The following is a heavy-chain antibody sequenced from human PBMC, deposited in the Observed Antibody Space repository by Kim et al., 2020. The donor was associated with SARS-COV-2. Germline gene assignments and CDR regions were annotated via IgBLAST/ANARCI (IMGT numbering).Heavy chain of an antibody. CDR1: GFTFINAW. Sequence: GGSLRLSCAASGFTFINAWMSWVRQAPGKRLDWVGRLKTKPDGGTPDYSAPVKGRFTISSDDSKHTLYLQMNSLKTEDTGVYYCTTDEPTAYYWVQGSLV. CDR3: TTDEPTAYY. D-gene: IGHD4-17*01. J-gene: IGHJ4*02. V-gene: IGHV3-15*01. CDR2: LKTKPDGGTP.